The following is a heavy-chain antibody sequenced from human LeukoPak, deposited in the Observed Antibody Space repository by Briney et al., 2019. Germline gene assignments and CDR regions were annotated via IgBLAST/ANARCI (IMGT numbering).Heavy chain of an antibody. D-gene: IGHD3-3*01. CDR2: IKQDGSEK. CDR1: GFTFSSYW. J-gene: IGHJ4*02. Sequence: PGGSLRLSCAASGFTFSSYWLSWVRQAPGKGLEWVANIKQDGSEKYYLDSVKGRFTISRDNAKNSLYLQMNSLRAEDTAVYYCARERDDYYFDYWGQGTLVTVSS. V-gene: IGHV3-7*01. CDR3: ARERDDYYFDY.